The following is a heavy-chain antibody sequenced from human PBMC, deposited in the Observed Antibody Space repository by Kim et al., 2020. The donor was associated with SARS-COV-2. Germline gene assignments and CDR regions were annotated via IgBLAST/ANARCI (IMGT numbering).Heavy chain of an antibody. Sequence: SVKVSCKASGGTFSSYAISWVRQAPGQGLEWMGRIIPILGIANYAQKFQGRVTITADKSTSTAYMELSSLRSEDTAVYYCARSKYGSGSYPKYYYYGMDVWGQGTTVTVSS. V-gene: IGHV1-69*04. J-gene: IGHJ6*02. D-gene: IGHD3-10*01. CDR3: ARSKYGSGSYPKYYYYGMDV. CDR2: IIPILGIA. CDR1: GGTFSSYA.